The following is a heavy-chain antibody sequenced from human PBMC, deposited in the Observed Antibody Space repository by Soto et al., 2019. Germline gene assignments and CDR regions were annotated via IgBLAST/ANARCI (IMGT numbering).Heavy chain of an antibody. D-gene: IGHD3-16*01. Sequence: XGTLSLTCAVSGGSFRGYFWSWIRQSPAKGLEWIGEINDSGNTYYNPSFKSRLTISVDTSTSQISLRLTSVTAADSAVYYCQGGDFWGQGTRVTVSS. CDR3: QGGDF. J-gene: IGHJ4*02. V-gene: IGHV4-34*01. CDR1: GGSFRGYF. CDR2: INDSGNT.